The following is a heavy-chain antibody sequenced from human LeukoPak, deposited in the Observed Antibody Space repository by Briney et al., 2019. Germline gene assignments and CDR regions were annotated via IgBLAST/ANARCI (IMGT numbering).Heavy chain of an antibody. CDR2: IIPIFGTA. D-gene: IGHD6-6*01. CDR3: ARDSRRIAALYYYYYYMDV. Sequence: GSSVKVSCKASGGTFSSYAISWVRQAPGHGLEWMGGIIPIFGTANYAQKFQGRVTITTDESTSTAYMELSSLRSEDTAVYYCARDSRRIAALYYYYYYMDVWGKGTTVTVSS. J-gene: IGHJ6*03. CDR1: GGTFSSYA. V-gene: IGHV1-69*05.